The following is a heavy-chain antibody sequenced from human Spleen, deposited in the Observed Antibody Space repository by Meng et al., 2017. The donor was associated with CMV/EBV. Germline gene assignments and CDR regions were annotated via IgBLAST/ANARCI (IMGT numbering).Heavy chain of an antibody. CDR2: IGSSSGHI. Sequence: FTFNIYNMNWVRQAPGKGLEWVSSIGSSSGHIFYADSVKGRFTISRDNAKNSLDLQMNNLRAEDTAVYYCARDGGVEPRPDKRKFDYWGQGTLVTVSS. J-gene: IGHJ4*01. V-gene: IGHV3-21*01. D-gene: IGHD1-14*01. CDR3: ARDGGVEPRPDKRKFDY. CDR1: FTFNIYN.